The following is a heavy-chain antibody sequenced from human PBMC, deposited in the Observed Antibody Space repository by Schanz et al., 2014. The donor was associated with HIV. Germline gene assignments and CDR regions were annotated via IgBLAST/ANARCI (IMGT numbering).Heavy chain of an antibody. V-gene: IGHV1-69*01. D-gene: IGHD1-26*01. CDR3: AASMYNGSYGTHYYFDL. J-gene: IGHJ2*01. Sequence: QVQLVQSGAEVKKPGASVKVSCKASGYTFTSYDINWVRQATGQGLEWMGGLIPIFGTPNYAQKFQGRVTITADESTGTAYMDLTSLRYEDTALYYCAASMYNGSYGTHYYFDLWGRGTLVTVSS. CDR1: GYTFTSYD. CDR2: LIPIFGTP.